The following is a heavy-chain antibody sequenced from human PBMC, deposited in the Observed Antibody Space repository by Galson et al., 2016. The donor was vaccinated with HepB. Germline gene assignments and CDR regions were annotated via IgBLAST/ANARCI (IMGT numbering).Heavy chain of an antibody. V-gene: IGHV3-72*01. D-gene: IGHD3-22*01. CDR3: VSSFCDRSGYGWDFDI. Sequence: SLRLSCAASGFTFSEHYMEWVRQAAGKGLEWVGRARNKPKSYSTAYAASVKGRFTISRDDSKNSLYLQMSSLKTEDTAVYYWVSSFCDRSGYGWDFDIWGRGTMVTVSS. CDR1: GFTFSEHY. J-gene: IGHJ3*02. CDR2: ARNKPKSYST.